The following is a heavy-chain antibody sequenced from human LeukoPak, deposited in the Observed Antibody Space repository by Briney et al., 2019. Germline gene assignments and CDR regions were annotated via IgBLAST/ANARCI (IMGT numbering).Heavy chain of an antibody. V-gene: IGHV4-59*08. CDR3: ASKLGRITMVRGVINGMDV. CDR1: GGSISSYY. D-gene: IGHD3-10*01. J-gene: IGHJ6*02. Sequence: TSETLSLTCTVSGGSISSYYWSWIRQPPGKGLEWIGYIYYSGSTNYNPSLKSRVTISVDTSKNQFSLKLSSVTAADTAVYYCASKLGRITMVRGVINGMDVWGQGTTVTVSS. CDR2: IYYSGST.